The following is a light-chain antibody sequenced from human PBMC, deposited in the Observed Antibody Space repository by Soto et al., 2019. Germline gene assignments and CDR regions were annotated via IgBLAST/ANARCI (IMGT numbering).Light chain of an antibody. CDR3: TSYTTSSTWV. CDR1: SSDVGAYNY. Sequence: QSALTQPASVSGSPGQSITISCTGTSSDVGAYNYVSWYQQYPGKAPKLMISEVSNRPSGVSNRFSGSKSGNTASLTISGLQAEDAANYYCTSYTTSSTWVFGGGTKLTVL. J-gene: IGLJ3*02. V-gene: IGLV2-14*01. CDR2: EVS.